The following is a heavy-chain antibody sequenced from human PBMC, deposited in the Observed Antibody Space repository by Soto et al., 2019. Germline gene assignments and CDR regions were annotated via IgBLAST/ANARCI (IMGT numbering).Heavy chain of an antibody. Sequence: QVQLVQSGAEVKKTGASVKVSCKASGYTFTSTWLHWVRQAPGQGLEWMGIINPSGGAATYAEKFHGRVTMTRDTSTATAYMELSSLRSEDTAIYYFARDRSHSSASWGLDYWGQGPQVTVSS. J-gene: IGHJ4*02. V-gene: IGHV1-46*01. D-gene: IGHD3-16*01. CDR2: INPSGGAA. CDR3: ARDRSHSSASWGLDY. CDR1: GYTFTSTW.